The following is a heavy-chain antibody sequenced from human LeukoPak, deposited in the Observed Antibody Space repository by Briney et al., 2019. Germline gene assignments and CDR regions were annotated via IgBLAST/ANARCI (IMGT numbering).Heavy chain of an antibody. CDR1: GGSFSGYC. J-gene: IGHJ4*02. Sequence: PSETLSLTCAVYGGSFSGYCWSWIRQPPGKGLEWIGEINHSGSTNYNPSLKSRVTISVDTSKNQFSLKLSSVTAADTAVYYCAGGYYFDYWGQGTLVTVSS. V-gene: IGHV4-34*01. CDR3: AGGYYFDY. D-gene: IGHD3-16*01. CDR2: INHSGST.